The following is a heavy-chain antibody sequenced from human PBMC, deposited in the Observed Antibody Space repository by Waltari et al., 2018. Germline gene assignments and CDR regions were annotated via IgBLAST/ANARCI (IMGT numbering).Heavy chain of an antibody. CDR2: IIPILGIA. CDR3: ARGTGEAPYGDYGYYYYMDV. D-gene: IGHD4-17*01. CDR1: GGTFSSYA. J-gene: IGHJ6*03. Sequence: QVQLVQSGAEVKKPGSSVKVSCKASGGTFSSYAISWVRQAPGQGLEWMGGIIPILGIANYAQKFQGRVTITADKSTSTAYMELSSLRSEDTAVYYCARGTGEAPYGDYGYYYYMDVWGKGTTVTVSS. V-gene: IGHV1-69*10.